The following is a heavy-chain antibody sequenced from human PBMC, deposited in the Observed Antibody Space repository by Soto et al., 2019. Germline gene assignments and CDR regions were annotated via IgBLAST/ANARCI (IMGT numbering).Heavy chain of an antibody. CDR2: MNPNSGNT. D-gene: IGHD2-15*01. CDR3: ARGVTPSVVVAARYFQH. V-gene: IGHV1-8*01. Sequence: ASVKVSCKASGYTFTSYDINWVRQATGQGLEWMGWMNPNSGNTGYAQKFQGRVTMTRNTSISTAYMELSSLRSEDTAVYYCARGVTPSVVVAARYFQHWGQGTLVTVSS. CDR1: GYTFTSYD. J-gene: IGHJ1*01.